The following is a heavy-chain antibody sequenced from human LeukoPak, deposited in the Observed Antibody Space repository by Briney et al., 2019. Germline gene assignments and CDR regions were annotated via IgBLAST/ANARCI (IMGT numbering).Heavy chain of an antibody. Sequence: ASVKVSCKASGYTFTNYYIHWVRQAPGQGLEWMGIINPSGGGTSYAQRFQGRVTMTRDTSTSTVYMELSSLRSEDTAVYYCARRGDDYNWDYWGQGTLVTVSS. J-gene: IGHJ4*02. V-gene: IGHV1-46*01. CDR3: ARRGDDYNWDY. CDR1: GYTFTNYY. CDR2: INPSGGGT. D-gene: IGHD5-24*01.